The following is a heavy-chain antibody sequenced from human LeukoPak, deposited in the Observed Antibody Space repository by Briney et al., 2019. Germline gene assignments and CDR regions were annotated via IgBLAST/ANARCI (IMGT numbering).Heavy chain of an antibody. CDR2: INSDGRST. CDR3: ARGSSGWRNAFDI. D-gene: IGHD6-19*01. V-gene: IGHV3-74*01. CDR1: GFTFSSYW. Sequence: GGSLRPSSAASGFTFSSYWMTWVRQAPGKGLVWVSRINSDGRSTSYADSVKGRFTISRDNAKNTLYLQMNSLRAEDTAVYYCARGSSGWRNAFDIWGQGTMVTVSS. J-gene: IGHJ3*02.